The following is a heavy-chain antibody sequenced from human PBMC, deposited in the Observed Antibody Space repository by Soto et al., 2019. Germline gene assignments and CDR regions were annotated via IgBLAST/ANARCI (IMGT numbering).Heavy chain of an antibody. J-gene: IGHJ4*02. CDR3: AIARVADSSLDH. D-gene: IGHD3-3*01. CDR2: ISFDSSEI. CDR1: GFIFSNNA. Sequence: GGSLRLSCVGSGFIFSNNAMHWVRQAPGKGLGWVAFISFDSSEIHYADSVKGRFTISRDNPRNTLFLHVNSPRADDTAVYYCAIARVADSSLDHWGQGTLVTVSS. V-gene: IGHV3-30*01.